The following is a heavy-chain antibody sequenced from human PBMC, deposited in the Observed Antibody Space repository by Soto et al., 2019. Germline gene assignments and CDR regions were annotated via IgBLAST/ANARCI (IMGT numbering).Heavy chain of an antibody. CDR2: ISGSGGST. Sequence: GGSLRLSCAAPGFTFSSYAMSWVRQAPGKGLEWVSAISGSGGSTYYADSVKGRFTISRDNSKNTLYLQMNSLRAEDTAVYYCAKDWAMVRGVIITSWGQGTLVTVSS. J-gene: IGHJ4*02. CDR1: GFTFSSYA. CDR3: AKDWAMVRGVIITS. D-gene: IGHD3-10*01. V-gene: IGHV3-23*01.